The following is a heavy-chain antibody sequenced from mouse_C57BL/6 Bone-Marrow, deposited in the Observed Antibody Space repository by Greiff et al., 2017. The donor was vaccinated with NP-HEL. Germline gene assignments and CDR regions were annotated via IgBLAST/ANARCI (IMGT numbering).Heavy chain of an antibody. CDR2: IYPRSGNT. J-gene: IGHJ3*01. Sequence: VQLQQSGAELARPGASVKLSCKASGYTFTSYGISWVKQSTGQGLEWIGEIYPRSGNTYYNEKFKGKVTLTADKSSSTSYMELRSLTSEDTAVYVCAKSSTVHAGFAYWGQGTLVTVSS. CDR3: AKSSTVHAGFAY. V-gene: IGHV1-81*01. D-gene: IGHD1-1*01. CDR1: GYTFTSYG.